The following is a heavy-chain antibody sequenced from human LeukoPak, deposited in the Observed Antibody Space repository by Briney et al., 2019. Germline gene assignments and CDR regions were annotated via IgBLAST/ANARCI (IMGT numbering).Heavy chain of an antibody. CDR2: IYYSGST. D-gene: IGHD3-16*01. V-gene: IGHV4-59*01. CDR1: GGSISSYY. Sequence: SETLSLTCTVSGGSISSYYWNWIRQPPGKGLERIGYIYYSGSTNYNPSLKSRVTISLDTSKNQFSLNLTSVTAADTAVYYCARFTPQGYGWGGYNRFDPWGQGTLVTVSS. J-gene: IGHJ5*02. CDR3: ARFTPQGYGWGGYNRFDP.